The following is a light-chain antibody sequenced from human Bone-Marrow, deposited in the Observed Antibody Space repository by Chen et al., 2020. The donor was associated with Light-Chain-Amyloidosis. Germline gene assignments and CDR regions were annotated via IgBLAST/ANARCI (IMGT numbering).Light chain of an antibody. CDR3: KQRSNWPGT. V-gene: IGKV3-11*01. CDR1: QSVSSY. J-gene: IGKJ1*01. CDR2: DAS. Sequence: EIVLTQSPATLSLSPGERATLSCRARQSVSSYLAWYQQKPGQAPRLLIYDASNRATGIPARFSASGSRTDFILISSSLAPEDFAVDYCKQRSNWPGTFGQGTKVEIK.